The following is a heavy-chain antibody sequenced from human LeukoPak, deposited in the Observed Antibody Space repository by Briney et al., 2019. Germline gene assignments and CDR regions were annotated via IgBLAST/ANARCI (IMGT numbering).Heavy chain of an antibody. CDR2: MNSNTGNT. Sequence: ASVKASCKASGYTFTSHDINWVRQATGQGLEWMGWMNSNTGNTGYAQKFQGRVTMTRDTSISTAYMELSGLRSEDTAVYYCMRGGGAEGRDWFAPGGQGTLVTVSS. CDR3: MRGGGAEGRDWFAP. J-gene: IGHJ5*02. V-gene: IGHV1-8*01. CDR1: GYTFTSHD. D-gene: IGHD1-26*01.